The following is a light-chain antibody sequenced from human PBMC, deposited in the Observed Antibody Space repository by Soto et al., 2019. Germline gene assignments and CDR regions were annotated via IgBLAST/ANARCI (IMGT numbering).Light chain of an antibody. Sequence: SYELTQPPSVSVAPGQTARITCGGTNIGSKSVHWYQQRPGQAPVMVVYDDSDRPSGIPERFSGSNSGDTATLTISRVDAGDEADYYCQVWDRESEHYVFGTGTKVT. J-gene: IGLJ1*01. V-gene: IGLV3-21*02. CDR3: QVWDRESEHYV. CDR2: DDS. CDR1: NIGSKS.